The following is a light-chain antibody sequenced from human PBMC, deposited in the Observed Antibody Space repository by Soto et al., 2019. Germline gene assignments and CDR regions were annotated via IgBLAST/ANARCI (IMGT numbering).Light chain of an antibody. CDR3: TSYAGGNNV. V-gene: IGLV2-8*01. Sequence: QSALTQPPSASGSPGQSVTISCTGTSSYVGGYNYVSGYQQHPGKVPKLMVYEVNKPPSGVPDRFSGSKSGNTASLTVSGLQAEDEADYYCTSYAGGNNVFGTGTKLTVL. CDR1: SSYVGGYNY. CDR2: EVN. J-gene: IGLJ1*01.